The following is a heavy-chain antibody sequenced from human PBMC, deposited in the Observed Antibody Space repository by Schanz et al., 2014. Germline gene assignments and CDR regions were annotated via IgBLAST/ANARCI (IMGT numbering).Heavy chain of an antibody. V-gene: IGHV3-23*01. J-gene: IGHJ5*02. CDR2: LSEGGGGT. Sequence: EMQLLESGGGLAQPGGSLRLSCAASGFTLSNYAMSWVRQAPGKGLEWVSALSEGGGGTHYADSVRGRFTISSDSSKNTLNLRMSGLRAEDTAGYYWKEAAGWPGAEFDPWGQGTLVTVSS. D-gene: IGHD6-19*01. CDR1: GFTLSNYA. CDR3: KEAAGWPGAEFDP.